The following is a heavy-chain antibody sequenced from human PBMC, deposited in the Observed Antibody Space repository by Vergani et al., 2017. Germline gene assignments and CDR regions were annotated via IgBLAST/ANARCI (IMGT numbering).Heavy chain of an antibody. Sequence: QVQLQESGPGLVKPSETLSLTCTVSGGSISSYYWSWIRQPPGKGLEWIGYIYYSGNTNSNPSLKSRVTISVDTSKNQFSLKLSSVTAADTAVYYCARHRTVTTWFDPWGQGTLVTVSS. CDR2: IYYSGNT. CDR3: ARHRTVTTWFDP. CDR1: GGSISSYY. D-gene: IGHD4-11*01. V-gene: IGHV4-59*08. J-gene: IGHJ5*02.